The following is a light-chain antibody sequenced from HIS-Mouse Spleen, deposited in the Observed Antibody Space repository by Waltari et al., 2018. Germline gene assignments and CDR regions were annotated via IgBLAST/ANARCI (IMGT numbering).Light chain of an antibody. CDR3: YSTDSSGNHRV. Sequence: SYELTQPPSVSVSPGQTARITCSGAALQKKYAYWYQQKSGQAPVLVIYEDSKRPSGIPERFSGSSSGTMATLTISGAQVEDEADYYCYSTDSSGNHRVFGGGTKLTVL. CDR1: ALQKKY. V-gene: IGLV3-10*01. CDR2: EDS. J-gene: IGLJ2*01.